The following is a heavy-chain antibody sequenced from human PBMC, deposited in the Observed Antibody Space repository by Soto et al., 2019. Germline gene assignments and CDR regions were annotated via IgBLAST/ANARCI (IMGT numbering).Heavy chain of an antibody. V-gene: IGHV4-34*01. CDR1: GGSFSGYY. CDR3: ARGRYYDSSGNWFDP. CDR2: INHSGST. D-gene: IGHD3-22*01. Sequence: QVQLQQWGAGLLKPSETLSLTCAVYGGSFSGYYWSWIRQPPGKGLEWIGEINHSGSTNYNPSLKIRGTISVDPSKKQFSLNLSAVDAADTAVYYCARGRYYDSSGNWFDPWGQGTLVTVSS. J-gene: IGHJ5*02.